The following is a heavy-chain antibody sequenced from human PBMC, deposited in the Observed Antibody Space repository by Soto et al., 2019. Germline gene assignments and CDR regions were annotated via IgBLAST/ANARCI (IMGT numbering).Heavy chain of an antibody. CDR2: INHSGST. D-gene: IGHD4-17*01. Sequence: QVQLQQWGAGLLEPSETLSLTCAVYGGSFSGYYWSWIRQPPGKGLEWIGEINHSGSTNYNPSLKSRVTISVDTSKNQFSLKLSSVTAADTAVYYCARGGDYGDYVFYWGQGTLVTVSS. V-gene: IGHV4-34*01. CDR3: ARGGDYGDYVFY. J-gene: IGHJ4*02. CDR1: GGSFSGYY.